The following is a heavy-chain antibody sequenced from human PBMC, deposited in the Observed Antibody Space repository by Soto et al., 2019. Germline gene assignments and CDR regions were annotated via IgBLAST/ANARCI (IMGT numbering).Heavy chain of an antibody. J-gene: IGHJ6*02. Sequence: EVQLLESGGGLVQPGGSLRLSCAASGFTFSSYAMSWVRQAPGKGLEWVSAISGSGGSTYYADSVKGRFTISRDNSKNTLYLQMNSLRAEDTAVYYCAKHGNDELLGGVYGMDVWGQGTTVTVSS. CDR2: ISGSGGST. CDR1: GFTFSSYA. CDR3: AKHGNDELLGGVYGMDV. V-gene: IGHV3-23*01. D-gene: IGHD2-15*01.